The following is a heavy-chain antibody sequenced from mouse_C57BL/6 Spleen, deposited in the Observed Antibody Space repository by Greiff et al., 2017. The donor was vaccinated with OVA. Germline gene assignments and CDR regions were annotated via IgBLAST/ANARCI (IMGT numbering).Heavy chain of an antibody. D-gene: IGHD1-1*01. CDR2: IDPSDSYT. Sequence: QVQLQQPGAELVMPGASVKLSCKASGYTFTSYWMHWVKQRPGQGLVWIGEIDPSDSYTNYNQKFKGKSTLTVDKSSSTAYMQLSSLTSEDSAVYYCALYGSSYAWFAYWGQGTLVTVSA. J-gene: IGHJ3*01. CDR1: GYTFTSYW. V-gene: IGHV1-69*01. CDR3: ALYGSSYAWFAY.